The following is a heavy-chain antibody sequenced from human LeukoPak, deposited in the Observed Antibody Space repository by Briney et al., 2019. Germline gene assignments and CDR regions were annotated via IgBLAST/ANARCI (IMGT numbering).Heavy chain of an antibody. V-gene: IGHV4-30-4*08. CDR3: ARVPPLIAVVGGYFDY. CDR1: GGSISSGDYY. D-gene: IGHD6-19*01. J-gene: IGHJ4*02. Sequence: SETLSLTCTVSGGSISSGDYYWSWIRQPPGKGLEWIGYIYYSGSTYYNPSLKSRVTISVDTSKNQFSLKLSSVTAADTAVYYRARVPPLIAVVGGYFDYWGQGTLVTVSS. CDR2: IYYSGST.